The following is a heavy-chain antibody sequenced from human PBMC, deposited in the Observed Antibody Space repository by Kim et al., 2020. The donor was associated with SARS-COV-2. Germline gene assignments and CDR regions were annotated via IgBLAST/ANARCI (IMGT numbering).Heavy chain of an antibody. J-gene: IGHJ4*02. Sequence: ETLSLTCTVSGGSISSSSYYWGWIRQPPGKGLEWIGSIYYSGSTYYNPSLKSRVTISVDTSKNQFSLKLSSVTAADTAVYYCARQWLAVAAELNYFDYWGQGTLVAVSS. CDR1: GGSISSSSYY. D-gene: IGHD6-19*01. CDR3: ARQWLAVAAELNYFDY. CDR2: IYYSGST. V-gene: IGHV4-39*01.